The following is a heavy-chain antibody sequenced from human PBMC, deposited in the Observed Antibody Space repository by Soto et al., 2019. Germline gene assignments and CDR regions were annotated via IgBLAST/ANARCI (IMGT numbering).Heavy chain of an antibody. D-gene: IGHD3-10*01. J-gene: IGHJ4*02. CDR3: ARAGFSYGHLLF. V-gene: IGHV4-30-4*01. CDR2: VFYSGAT. Sequence: KPSETLSLTCNVSGGPINTGDYYWKWIRQPPGKGLEWIGYVFYSGATNYSPSLKSRAAISMDTSKNQFSLSLTSVTAADTAVYYCARAGFSYGHLLFWGQGIRVTVSS. CDR1: GGPINTGDYY.